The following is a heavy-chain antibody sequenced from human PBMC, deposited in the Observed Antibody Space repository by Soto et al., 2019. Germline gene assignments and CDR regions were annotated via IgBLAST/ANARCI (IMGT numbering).Heavy chain of an antibody. V-gene: IGHV4-39*01. J-gene: IGHJ6*02. D-gene: IGHD6-19*01. CDR3: ARHDGLDLHYYYGMDV. Sequence: QLQLQESGPGLVKPSETLSLTCTVSGGSISSSSYYWGWIRQPPGKGLEWIGSIYYSGSTYYNPSLKSRVTISVDTSKNQFSLKLSSVTAADTAVYYCARHDGLDLHYYYGMDVWGQGTTVTVSS. CDR2: IYYSGST. CDR1: GGSISSSSYY.